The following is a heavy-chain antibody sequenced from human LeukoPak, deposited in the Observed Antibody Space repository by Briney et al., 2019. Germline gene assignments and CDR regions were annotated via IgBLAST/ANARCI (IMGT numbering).Heavy chain of an antibody. D-gene: IGHD6-19*01. CDR2: ISSSGST. Sequence: KSSETLSLTCTVSGGSVSSGNYYWSWIRQPPGKGLEWVGYISSSGSTNYNPSLKSRVTMSVDTSKNQFSLKVTSATAADTAIYYCARGPPGYSSDWYHVWGQGTLVTVSS. J-gene: IGHJ4*02. CDR3: ARGPPGYSSDWYHV. CDR1: GGSVSSGNYY. V-gene: IGHV4-61*01.